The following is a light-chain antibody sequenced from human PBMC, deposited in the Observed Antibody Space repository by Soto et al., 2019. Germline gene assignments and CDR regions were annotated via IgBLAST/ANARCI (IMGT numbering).Light chain of an antibody. V-gene: IGKV3-11*01. CDR3: QQRSNWPLT. CDR2: HAS. J-gene: IGKJ4*01. CDR1: QSVGSH. Sequence: EIVLTQSPATLPLSPGDRATLSCRASQSVGSHLAWYQQKPGQAPRLLIYHASNRATGLPARFSGSGSGTDFTLTISSLEPEDFAVYYCQQRSNWPLTFGGGTKVDIK.